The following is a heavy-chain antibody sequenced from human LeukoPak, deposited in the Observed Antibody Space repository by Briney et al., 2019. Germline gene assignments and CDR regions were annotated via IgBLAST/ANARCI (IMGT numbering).Heavy chain of an antibody. CDR2: MSSSGSTI. CDR3: AREGGNSQLDY. Sequence: GESLRLSCAASGFTFSDYYMTWIRQAPGKGLEWVSYMSSSGSTIYYADSVKGRFTISRDNAKNSLYLQMNSLRAEDTAVYYCAREGGNSQLDYWGQGTLVTVSS. J-gene: IGHJ4*02. D-gene: IGHD1-1*01. CDR1: GFTFSDYY. V-gene: IGHV3-11*04.